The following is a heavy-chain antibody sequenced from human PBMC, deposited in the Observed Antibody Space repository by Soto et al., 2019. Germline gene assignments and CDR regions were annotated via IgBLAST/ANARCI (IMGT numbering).Heavy chain of an antibody. Sequence: AASVKVSCKASGYTFTGYYMHWVRQAPGQGLEWMGWINPNSGGTNYAQKFQGWVTMTRDTSISTAYMELSRLRSDDTAVYYCARVRYSINPDYYYGMDVWGQGTTVTVSS. V-gene: IGHV1-2*04. CDR3: ARVRYSINPDYYYGMDV. D-gene: IGHD4-4*01. CDR2: INPNSGGT. CDR1: GYTFTGYY. J-gene: IGHJ6*02.